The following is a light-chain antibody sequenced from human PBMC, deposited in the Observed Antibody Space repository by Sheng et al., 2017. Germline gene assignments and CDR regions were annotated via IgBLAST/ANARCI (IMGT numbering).Light chain of an antibody. CDR2: GAS. Sequence: EIVMTQSPATLSVSPGEGATLSCRASQSISSNLAWYQQKPGQAPRLLIFGASSRGTGIPARFSGSGSGTEFTLTISSLQSEDFAVYYCQQYGSSPWTFGQGTKVEIK. CDR1: QSISSN. V-gene: IGKV3-15*01. J-gene: IGKJ1*01. CDR3: QQYGSSPWT.